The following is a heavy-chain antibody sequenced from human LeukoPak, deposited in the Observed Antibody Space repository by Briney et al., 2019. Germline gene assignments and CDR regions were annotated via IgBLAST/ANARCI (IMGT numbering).Heavy chain of an antibody. D-gene: IGHD6-19*01. CDR2: ISSSGSTI. CDR3: ARDELGYSSGWYLRPIDY. CDR1: GFTFSDYY. V-gene: IGHV3-11*04. Sequence: GGSLRLSCAASGFTFSDYYMSWIRQAPGKGLEWVSYISSSGSTIYYADSVKGRFTISRDNAKNSLYLQMNSLRAEDTAVYYCARDELGYSSGWYLRPIDYWGQGTLVTVSS. J-gene: IGHJ4*02.